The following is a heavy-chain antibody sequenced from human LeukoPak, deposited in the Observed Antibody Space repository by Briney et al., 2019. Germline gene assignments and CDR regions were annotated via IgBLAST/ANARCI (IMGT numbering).Heavy chain of an antibody. V-gene: IGHV3-21*01. Sequence: PGGSLRLSCAASGFTFSSYSMNWVRQAPGKGLEWVSSISSSSSYIYYADSVKGRFTISRDNAKNSLYLQMNSLRAEDTAVYYCASDGWELLPGGDAFDIWGQGTMVTVSS. D-gene: IGHD1-26*01. J-gene: IGHJ3*02. CDR3: ASDGWELLPGGDAFDI. CDR1: GFTFSSYS. CDR2: ISSSSSYI.